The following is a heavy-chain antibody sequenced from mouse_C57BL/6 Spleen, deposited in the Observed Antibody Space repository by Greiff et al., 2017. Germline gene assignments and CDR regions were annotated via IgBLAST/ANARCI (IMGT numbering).Heavy chain of an antibody. CDR1: GYTFTSYW. Sequence: QVQLQQPGTELVKPGASVKLSCKASGYTFTSYWMHWVKQRPGKGLEWIGNINPSNGGTNYNEKFKSKATLTVDKSSSTAYMQLSSLTSEDSAVYYCAREGIYYYGSTLFDYWGQGTTLTVSS. V-gene: IGHV1-53*01. D-gene: IGHD1-1*01. CDR3: AREGIYYYGSTLFDY. J-gene: IGHJ2*01. CDR2: INPSNGGT.